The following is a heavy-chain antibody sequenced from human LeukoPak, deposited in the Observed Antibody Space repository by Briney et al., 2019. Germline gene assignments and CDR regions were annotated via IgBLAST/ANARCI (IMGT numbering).Heavy chain of an antibody. Sequence: GGSLRLSCAASGFTFRNVWMSWVRQAPGKGLEWVSAISGSGGSTYYADSVKGRFTISRDNSKNTLYLQMNSLRAEDTAVYYCAKDLEFGSSSAVQDYWGQGTLVTVSS. V-gene: IGHV3-23*01. CDR2: ISGSGGST. CDR1: GFTFRNVW. D-gene: IGHD6-6*01. CDR3: AKDLEFGSSSAVQDY. J-gene: IGHJ4*02.